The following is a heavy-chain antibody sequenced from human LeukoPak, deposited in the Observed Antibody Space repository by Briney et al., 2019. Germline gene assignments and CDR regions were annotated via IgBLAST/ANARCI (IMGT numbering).Heavy chain of an antibody. Sequence: PGGALRLSCAASGFTFSSYEMNWVRQAPGEGLEWVSYISSSGGTIYYAESVKGRFTISRDNAKNSLYLQMNSLRAEDTAVYYCARGGITTFDYWGQGTLVTVSS. CDR2: ISSSGGTI. V-gene: IGHV3-48*03. CDR1: GFTFSSYE. CDR3: ARGGITTFDY. J-gene: IGHJ4*02. D-gene: IGHD3-10*01.